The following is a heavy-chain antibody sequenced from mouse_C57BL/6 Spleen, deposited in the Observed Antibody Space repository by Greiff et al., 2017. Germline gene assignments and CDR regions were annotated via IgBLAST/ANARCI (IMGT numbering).Heavy chain of an antibody. CDR2: ILPGSGST. CDR3: ARRTAQATSWLAY. D-gene: IGHD3-2*02. CDR1: GYTFPGYW. J-gene: IGHJ3*01. V-gene: IGHV1-9*01. Sequence: VQLQQSGAELMKPGASVKLSCKATGYTFPGYWIEWVKQRPGHGLEWIGEILPGSGSTNYNEKFKGKATFTADTSSNTAYMQLSSLTTDDSAIYYCARRTAQATSWLAYWGQGTLVTVSA.